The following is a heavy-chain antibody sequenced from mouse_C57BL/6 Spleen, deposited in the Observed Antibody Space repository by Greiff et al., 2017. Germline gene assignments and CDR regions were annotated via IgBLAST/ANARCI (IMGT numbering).Heavy chain of an antibody. CDR2: IRLKSDNYAT. CDR3: TREFYYGSSYYWYFDV. D-gene: IGHD1-1*01. CDR1: GFTFSNYW. Sequence: EVQGVESGGGLVQPGGSMKLSCVASGFTFSNYWMNWVRQSPEKGLEWVAQIRLKSDNYATHYAESVKGRFTISRDDSKSSVYLQMNNLRAEDTGIYYGTREFYYGSSYYWYFDVWGTGTTVTVSS. J-gene: IGHJ1*03. V-gene: IGHV6-3*01.